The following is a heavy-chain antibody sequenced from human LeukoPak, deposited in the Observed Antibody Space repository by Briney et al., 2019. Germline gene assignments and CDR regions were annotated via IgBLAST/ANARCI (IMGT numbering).Heavy chain of an antibody. J-gene: IGHJ5*02. CDR3: ARGVFGVVAGWYNWFDP. CDR2: IYHSGST. CDR1: GYSISSGYY. V-gene: IGHV4-38-2*02. Sequence: SETLSLTCTVSGYSISSGYYWGWIRQPPGQGLEWIGSIYHSGSTYYNPSLKSRVTISVDTSKNQFSLKLSSVTAADTAVYYCARGVFGVVAGWYNWFDPWGQGTLVTVSS. D-gene: IGHD3-3*01.